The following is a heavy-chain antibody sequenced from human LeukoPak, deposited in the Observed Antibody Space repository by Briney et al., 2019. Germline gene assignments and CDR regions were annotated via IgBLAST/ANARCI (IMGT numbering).Heavy chain of an antibody. V-gene: IGHV3-30*14. Sequence: GGSLRLSCAASGFTFSSYAMHWVRQAPGKGLEWVAVISYDGSNKYYADSVKGRFTISRDNSKNTLDLQMTGLRAEDTAVYYCARERGRGRDSPWFDYWGQGTLVTVSS. CDR3: ARERGRGRDSPWFDY. CDR1: GFTFSSYA. J-gene: IGHJ4*02. D-gene: IGHD1-26*01. CDR2: ISYDGSNK.